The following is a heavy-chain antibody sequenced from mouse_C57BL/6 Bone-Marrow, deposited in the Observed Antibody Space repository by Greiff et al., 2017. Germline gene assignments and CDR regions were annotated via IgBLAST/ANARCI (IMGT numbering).Heavy chain of an antibody. Sequence: EVHLVESGGGLVKPGGSLKLSFAASGFTFSAYGIHWVRQAPEKGLEWVAYISSGSSPINFADTVKGRFTISRDNAKNTRFLQMTSLRSEDTAMYYCARRLVFDYWGQGTTLTVSS. CDR2: ISSGSSPI. CDR3: ARRLVFDY. V-gene: IGHV5-17*01. J-gene: IGHJ2*01. CDR1: GFTFSAYG. D-gene: IGHD2-2*01.